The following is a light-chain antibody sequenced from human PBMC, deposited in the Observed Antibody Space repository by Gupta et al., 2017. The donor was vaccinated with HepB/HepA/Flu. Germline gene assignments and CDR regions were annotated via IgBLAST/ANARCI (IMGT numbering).Light chain of an antibody. CDR1: QRISNY. Sequence: DIQMTQSPSSLSASVGDRVTITCRASQRISNYLNWYQQKPGKAPKLLIYAASRLESGVPSRFSGSGSGTDFTLTISSLQPEDFATYYCQQSYSSPPDYTFGQGTKLEI. CDR2: AAS. CDR3: QQSYSSPPDYT. J-gene: IGKJ2*01. V-gene: IGKV1-39*01.